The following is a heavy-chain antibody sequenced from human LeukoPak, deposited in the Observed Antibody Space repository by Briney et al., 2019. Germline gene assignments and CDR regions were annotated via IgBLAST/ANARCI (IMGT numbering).Heavy chain of an antibody. D-gene: IGHD2-15*01. CDR2: IHPRDSDT. CDR1: GYSFTSDW. V-gene: IGHV5-51*01. J-gene: IGHJ4*02. Sequence: GESLKISCKGSGYSFTSDWIGWVRQMLGKGLEWMGIIHPRDSDTRYSPSFQGQVTFSADKSISTAYLQWSSLKASDTAIYYCARHLSELAATYHFDYWGQGTLVTVSS. CDR3: ARHLSELAATYHFDY.